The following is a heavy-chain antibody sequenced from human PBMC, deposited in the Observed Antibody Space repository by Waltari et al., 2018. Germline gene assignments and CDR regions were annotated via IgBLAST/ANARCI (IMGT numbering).Heavy chain of an antibody. Sequence: EVQLVQSGAEVKKPGESLKISCKGSGYSFTSYWIGWVRRMPGKGLAWVVILYPCYAATRYRPACHGQGTISADKSSSTASLQWSSLKASDTAMYYCARNRNLYGSGSYYKVLDYWGQGTLVTVSS. D-gene: IGHD3-10*01. J-gene: IGHJ4*02. CDR3: ARNRNLYGSGSYYKVLDY. V-gene: IGHV5-51*03. CDR2: LYPCYAAT. CDR1: GYSFTSYW.